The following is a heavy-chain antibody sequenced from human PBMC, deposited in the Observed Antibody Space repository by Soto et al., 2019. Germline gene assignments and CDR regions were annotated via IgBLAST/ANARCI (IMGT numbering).Heavy chain of an antibody. J-gene: IGHJ4*02. CDR3: ARDEGYSGYLDY. Sequence: QVQLVESGGGGVQPWRSLRLSCAASGFTFSSYAMHWVRQSPGKGLEWVAVISYDGSNKYYADSVKGRFTISRDNSKNTLYLQMNSLRAEDTAVYYCARDEGYSGYLDYWGQGTLVTVSS. CDR2: ISYDGSNK. CDR1: GFTFSSYA. V-gene: IGHV3-30-3*01. D-gene: IGHD5-12*01.